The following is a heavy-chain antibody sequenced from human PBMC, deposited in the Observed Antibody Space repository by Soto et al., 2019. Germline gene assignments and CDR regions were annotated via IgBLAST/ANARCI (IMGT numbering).Heavy chain of an antibody. J-gene: IGHJ4*02. Sequence: GGSLRLSCAASGFTFSSYAMSWVRQAPGKGLEWVSAISGSGGSTYYADSVKGRFTISRDNSKNTLYLQMNSLRAEDTAVYYFSKAVYDFLRGQPAYRGQGTLVTVSS. D-gene: IGHD3-3*01. CDR2: ISGSGGST. CDR3: SKAVYDFLRGQPAY. CDR1: GFTFSSYA. V-gene: IGHV3-23*01.